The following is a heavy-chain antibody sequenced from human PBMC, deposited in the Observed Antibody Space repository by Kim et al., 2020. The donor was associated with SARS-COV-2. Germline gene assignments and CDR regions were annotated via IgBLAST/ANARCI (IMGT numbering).Heavy chain of an antibody. Sequence: SETLSLTCTVSGGSISSSSYYWGWIRQPPGKGLEWIGSIYYSGSTYYNPSLKSRVTISVDTSKNQFSLKLSSVTAADTAVYYCARGGGVLWFGEMNWFDPWGQGTLVTVSS. CDR1: GGSISSSSYY. CDR3: ARGGGVLWFGEMNWFDP. CDR2: IYYSGST. J-gene: IGHJ5*02. D-gene: IGHD3-10*01. V-gene: IGHV4-39*07.